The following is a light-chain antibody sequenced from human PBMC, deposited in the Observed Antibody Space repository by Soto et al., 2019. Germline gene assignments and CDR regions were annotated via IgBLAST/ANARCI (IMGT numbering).Light chain of an antibody. J-gene: IGLJ3*02. CDR3: CSYTSSSTLV. CDR1: SSDVGGYNY. V-gene: IGLV2-14*01. CDR2: EVT. Sequence: QSVLTQPASVSGSPGQSITISCTGTSSDVGGYNYVSWYQQHPYKAPKLMIYEVTNRPSGISNRFSGSKSGNTASLTISGLRAEDEADYYCCSYTSSSTLVFGGGTKLTVL.